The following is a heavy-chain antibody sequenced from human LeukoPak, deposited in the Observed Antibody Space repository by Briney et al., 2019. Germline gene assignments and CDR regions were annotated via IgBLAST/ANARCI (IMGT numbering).Heavy chain of an antibody. CDR1: GLTFSSYS. J-gene: IGHJ3*01. CDR2: ISSSSSYI. CDR3: ARGRRTLIVGATRNAFDV. Sequence: GGSLRLSCAASGLTFSSYSMNWVRQAPGKGLEWVSSISSSSSYIYYADSVKGRFTISRDNAKNSLYLQMNSLRAEDTAVYYCARGRRTLIVGATRNAFDVWGQGTIVTVSS. D-gene: IGHD1-26*01. V-gene: IGHV3-21*01.